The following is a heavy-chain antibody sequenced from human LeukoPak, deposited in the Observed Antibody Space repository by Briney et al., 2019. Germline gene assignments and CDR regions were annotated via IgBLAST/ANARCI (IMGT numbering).Heavy chain of an antibody. CDR2: IKQDGSEK. V-gene: IGHV3-7*01. CDR1: GFTFSSYW. CDR3: ARDKRDDIWSGLNYGMDV. D-gene: IGHD3-3*01. Sequence: PGGSLRLSCAASGFTFSSYWMSWVRQAPGKGLEWVANIKQDGSEKYYVDSVKGRFTISRDNAKNSLYLQMNSLRAEDTAVYYCARDKRDDIWSGLNYGMDVWGQGTRVTVSS. J-gene: IGHJ6*02.